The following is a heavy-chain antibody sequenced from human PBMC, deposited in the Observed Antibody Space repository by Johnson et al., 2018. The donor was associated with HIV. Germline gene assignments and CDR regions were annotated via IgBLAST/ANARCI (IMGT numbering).Heavy chain of an antibody. CDR1: GFTFDDYA. D-gene: IGHD5-18*01. Sequence: QPGGSLRLSCAASGFTFDDYAMHWVRQAPGKGLEWVSGISWNSFSIGYADSVKGRFTISRDNAKNFLYLQMNSLRAEDTALYYCAKVQYSDGLDAFDIWGQGTMVSVSS. CDR3: AKVQYSDGLDAFDI. J-gene: IGHJ3*02. V-gene: IGHV3-9*01. CDR2: ISWNSFSI.